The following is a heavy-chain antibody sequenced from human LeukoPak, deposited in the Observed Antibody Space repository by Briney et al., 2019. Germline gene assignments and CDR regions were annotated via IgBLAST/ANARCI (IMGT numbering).Heavy chain of an antibody. CDR2: IYSGGST. J-gene: IGHJ4*02. D-gene: IGHD6-19*01. Sequence: GGSLRLSCEASGFTVSSNYMSWVRQAPGKGLEWVSVIYSGGSTYYADSVKGRFTISRDNSKNTLYLQMNSLRAEDTAVYYCAARSRGGWSGLGYWGQGTLVTVSS. CDR3: AARSRGGWSGLGY. CDR1: GFTVSSNY. V-gene: IGHV3-66*01.